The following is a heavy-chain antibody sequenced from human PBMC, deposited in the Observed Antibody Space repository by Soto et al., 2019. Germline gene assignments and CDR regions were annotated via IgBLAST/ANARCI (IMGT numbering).Heavy chain of an antibody. CDR2: IYHSGSS. CDR1: GDSISTTYW. CDR3: ARKDYYDSRGYGFDY. V-gene: IGHV4-4*02. Sequence: SETLSLTCTVSGDSISTTYWWSWVRQTPGKGLEWIGEIYHSGSSNYNPSLKSRVTISVDKSKNQFSLKLSSVTAADTAVYYCARKDYYDSRGYGFDYWXQGTLVTVSS. J-gene: IGHJ4*02. D-gene: IGHD3-22*01.